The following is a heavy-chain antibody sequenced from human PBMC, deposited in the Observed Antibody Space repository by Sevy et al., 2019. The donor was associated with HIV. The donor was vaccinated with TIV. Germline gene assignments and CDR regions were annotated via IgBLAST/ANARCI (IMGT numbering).Heavy chain of an antibody. CDR3: TRSKGAQSIFDY. Sequence: SLRLSCTGSGFTFGDYAMSWVRQAPGKALEWVAFLKHKAYGGTLDYAASVKGRFSISRDDSKSIAHLQMNDLKTEDTAIYYCTRSKGAQSIFDYWGQGALVTVSS. V-gene: IGHV3-49*04. D-gene: IGHD1-26*01. CDR2: LKHKAYGGTL. CDR1: GFTFGDYA. J-gene: IGHJ4*02.